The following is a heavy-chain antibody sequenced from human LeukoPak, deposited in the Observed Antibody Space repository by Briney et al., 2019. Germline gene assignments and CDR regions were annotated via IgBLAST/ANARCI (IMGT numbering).Heavy chain of an antibody. V-gene: IGHV3-23*01. D-gene: IGHD3-9*01. CDR1: GFTFSSYA. CDR3: ARGEIDILTGLSDY. J-gene: IGHJ4*03. CDR2: ISGSGGST. Sequence: GGSLRLSCAASGFTFSSYAMSWVRQAPGKGLEWVSAISGSGGSTYYADSVKGRFTISRDNSKNTLYLQMNSLRAEDTAVYYCARGEIDILTGLSDYWGQGTTVTVSS.